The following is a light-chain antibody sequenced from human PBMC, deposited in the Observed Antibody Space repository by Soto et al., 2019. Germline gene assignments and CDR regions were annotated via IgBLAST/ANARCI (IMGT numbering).Light chain of an antibody. Sequence: ETVMTQSPATLSVSPGERATLSCRAIQSVRTKLAWYQQKPGQAPRLLIYGVSSRATGIPARFSGSGSGTEFTLTISSLQSEDSGVYYCQQYNKWPAEITFGQGTRLEIK. CDR2: GVS. CDR3: QQYNKWPAEIT. CDR1: QSVRTK. J-gene: IGKJ5*01. V-gene: IGKV3D-15*01.